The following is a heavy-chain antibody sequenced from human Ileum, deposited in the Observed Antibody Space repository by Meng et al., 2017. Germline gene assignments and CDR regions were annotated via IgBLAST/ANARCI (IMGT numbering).Heavy chain of an antibody. CDR2: IYHSGST. J-gene: IGHJ4*02. CDR1: GGSISSSNW. Sequence: QGRLQESGPGRGKPSGTLSLPCAVSGGSISSSNWWSWVRQPPGKGLEWIGEIYHSGSTNYNPSLKSRVTISVDKSKNQFSLKLSSVTAADTAVYYCATTMVRGVSGGYFDYWGQGTLVTVSS. CDR3: ATTMVRGVSGGYFDY. D-gene: IGHD3-10*01. V-gene: IGHV4-4*02.